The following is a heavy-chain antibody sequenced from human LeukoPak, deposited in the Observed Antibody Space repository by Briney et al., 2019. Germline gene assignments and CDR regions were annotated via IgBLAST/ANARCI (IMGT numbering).Heavy chain of an antibody. Sequence: ASVKVSCKASGYTFTGYSMHWVRQAPGQGLEWMGWINPETGGTNYAQKFQGRVTMTSDTSITTAYLELSSLRSDDTAVYFCAPGSMTYDYWGQGTLVTVSS. D-gene: IGHD3-10*01. CDR1: GYTFTGYS. CDR3: APGSMTYDY. V-gene: IGHV1-2*02. CDR2: INPETGGT. J-gene: IGHJ4*02.